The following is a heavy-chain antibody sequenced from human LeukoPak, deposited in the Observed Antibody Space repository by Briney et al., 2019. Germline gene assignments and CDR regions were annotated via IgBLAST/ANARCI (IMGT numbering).Heavy chain of an antibody. D-gene: IGHD2-15*01. CDR1: GFTFSDYY. Sequence: GGSLRLSCAASGFTFSDYYMSWIRQAPGKGLEWVSYISSSGSTIYYADSVKGRFTISRDNAKNSLYLQMNSLRAEDTAVYYCARVLRYCSGGSCYWVPPDYWGQGTLVTVSS. CDR3: ARVLRYCSGGSCYWVPPDY. CDR2: ISSSGSTI. J-gene: IGHJ4*02. V-gene: IGHV3-11*01.